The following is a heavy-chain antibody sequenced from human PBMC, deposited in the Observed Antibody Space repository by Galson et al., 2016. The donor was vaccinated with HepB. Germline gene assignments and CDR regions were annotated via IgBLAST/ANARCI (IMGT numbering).Heavy chain of an antibody. CDR3: AKDGDTLEVTSAIPVDY. CDR2: ISSDGSNK. Sequence: SLRLSCAASGLMFSNHSMHWVRRSPGEGLEWVAVISSDGSNKYYGDSVKGRFTISRDNSKNTVYLLMNRLRAEDTAVYFCAKDGDTLEVTSAIPVDYWGQGATVIVSS. J-gene: IGHJ4*02. CDR1: GLMFSNHS. D-gene: IGHD2-21*02. V-gene: IGHV3-30*18.